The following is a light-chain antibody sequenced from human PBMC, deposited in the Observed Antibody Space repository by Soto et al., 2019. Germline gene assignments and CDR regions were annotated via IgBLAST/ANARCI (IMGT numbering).Light chain of an antibody. CDR3: MQTLQTRA. V-gene: IGKV2-28*01. CDR2: LGS. CDR1: QSLLYSNGYNY. J-gene: IGKJ1*01. Sequence: DIVMTQSPLSLPVTPGEPASISCRSSQSLLYSNGYNYLDWYLQKPGQSPKLLIYLGSSRASGVPDRFSGSGSGTDFTLKISRVEAEDVGIYYCMQTLQTRAFGQGTKVEIK.